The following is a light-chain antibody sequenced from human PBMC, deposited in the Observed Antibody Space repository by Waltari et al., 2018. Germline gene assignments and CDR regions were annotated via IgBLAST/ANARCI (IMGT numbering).Light chain of an antibody. CDR2: KAS. Sequence: DIQMTQSPSTLSASVGDRVPITCRASQIINSWLAWYQQKPGKAPKLLIYKASSLESGVPSRFSGSGSGTEFTLTISSLQPDDFATYYCQQYTSLYTFGQGTKLEIK. J-gene: IGKJ2*01. CDR1: QIINSW. CDR3: QQYTSLYT. V-gene: IGKV1-5*03.